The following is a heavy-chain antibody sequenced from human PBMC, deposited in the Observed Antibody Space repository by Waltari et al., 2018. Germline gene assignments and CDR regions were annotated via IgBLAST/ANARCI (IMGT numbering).Heavy chain of an antibody. D-gene: IGHD4-4*01. Sequence: EVQLLESGGGLVQPGGSLRLSCAASGFSFGSYAMIWVRQAPGKGLEWVSSICASGGERPHADSVTRRFTISRDNTLDLQMKTLGAEDTTVYWCATYKQRDYKIAYWGQGTLVSVS. J-gene: IGHJ4*02. CDR3: ATYKQRDYKIAY. CDR2: ICASGGER. V-gene: IGHV3-23*01. CDR1: GFSFGSYA.